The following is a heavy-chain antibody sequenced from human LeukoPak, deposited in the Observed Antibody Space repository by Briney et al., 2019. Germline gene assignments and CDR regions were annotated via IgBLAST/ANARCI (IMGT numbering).Heavy chain of an antibody. V-gene: IGHV1-18*01. CDR3: ARSSVVAVAGTSIDY. Sequence: ASVKVSCKASGYTFTSYGISWVRQAPGQGLEWMGWISAYNGNTNYAQKLQGRVTMTTDTSTSTAYMELGSLRSDDTAVYYCARSSVVAVAGTSIDYWGQGTLVTVSS. CDR2: ISAYNGNT. J-gene: IGHJ4*02. D-gene: IGHD6-19*01. CDR1: GYTFTSYG.